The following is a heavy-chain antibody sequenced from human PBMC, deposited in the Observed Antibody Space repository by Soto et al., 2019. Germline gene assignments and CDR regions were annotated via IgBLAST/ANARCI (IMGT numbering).Heavy chain of an antibody. CDR2: ISASDGNI. V-gene: IGHV3-23*01. CDR3: AKGFRRYTSTGFDY. Sequence: PGGSLRLSCVASGFTFNRYAMSWVRQAPGMGLEWVSVISASDGNIHYADSVRGRFTISRDNSKDTLYLEMNSLRAEDTATYYCAKGFRRYTSTGFDYWGLGTLVTVSS. D-gene: IGHD2-2*01. J-gene: IGHJ4*02. CDR1: GFTFNRYA.